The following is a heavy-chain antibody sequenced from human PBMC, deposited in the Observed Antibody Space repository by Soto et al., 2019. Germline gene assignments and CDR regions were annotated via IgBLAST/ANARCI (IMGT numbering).Heavy chain of an antibody. D-gene: IGHD6-13*01. CDR2: IYWDDDK. CDR3: EHTTNRRAAAGSPPYYLDY. Sequence: QITLKESGPTLVKPTQTLTLTCTFSGFSLSTSGVGVGWIRQPPGKALEWLALIYWDDDKRYSPSLKSRLTISTDTSKHQVVLTMTNMDPADTATYYCEHTTNRRAAAGSPPYYLDYWGQGTLVTVSS. CDR1: GFSLSTSGVG. V-gene: IGHV2-5*02. J-gene: IGHJ4*02.